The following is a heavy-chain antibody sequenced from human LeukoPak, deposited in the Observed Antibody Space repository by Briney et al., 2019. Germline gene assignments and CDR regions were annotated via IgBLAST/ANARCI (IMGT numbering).Heavy chain of an antibody. CDR1: GFPFISYW. D-gene: IGHD3-22*01. V-gene: IGHV3-30*18. CDR2: ISYDGSNK. CDR3: AKDLRGYYDSSGCLDY. J-gene: IGHJ4*02. Sequence: GGALLLSCAASGFPFISYWMSWVRQAPGKGLEWVAVISYDGSNKYYADSVKGRFTISRDNSKNTLYLQMNSLRAEDTAVYYCAKDLRGYYDSSGCLDYWGQGTLVTVSS.